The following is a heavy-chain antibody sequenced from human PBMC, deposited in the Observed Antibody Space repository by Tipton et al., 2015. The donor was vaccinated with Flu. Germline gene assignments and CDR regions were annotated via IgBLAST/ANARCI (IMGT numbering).Heavy chain of an antibody. CDR1: GFTFSSYS. J-gene: IGHJ2*01. Sequence: SLRLSCAASGFTFSSYSMNWVRQAPGKGLEWVSSISSSSSYIYYADSVKGRFTISRDNAKNSLYLQMNSLRAEDTAVYYCARGIGGSYYTLYWYFDLWGRGTLVTVSS. V-gene: IGHV3-21*01. D-gene: IGHD1-26*01. CDR2: ISSSSSYI. CDR3: ARGIGGSYYTLYWYFDL.